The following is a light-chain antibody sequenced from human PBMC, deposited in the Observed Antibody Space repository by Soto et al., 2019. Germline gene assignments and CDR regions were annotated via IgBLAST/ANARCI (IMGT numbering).Light chain of an antibody. CDR1: SSDVGAYDA. CDR2: RGT. J-gene: IGLJ1*01. Sequence: QSALAQPASVSGSPGQSITISCTGTSSDVGAYDAVSWYQQYPGKAPQVIIYRGTKRPSGVSSRFSGPVSGNTASLTVSGLQSEDEAEYFCCSSAPESTYVFGTGTKVTVL. V-gene: IGLV2-23*01. CDR3: CSSAPESTYV.